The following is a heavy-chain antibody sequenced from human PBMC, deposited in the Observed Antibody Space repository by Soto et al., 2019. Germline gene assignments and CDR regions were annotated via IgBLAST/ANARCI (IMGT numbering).Heavy chain of an antibody. CDR2: ISSSSSYI. J-gene: IGHJ4*02. CDR3: ARGGLSSSWSLDS. V-gene: IGHV3-21*01. Sequence: EVQLVESGGGLVKPGGSLRLSCAASGFTFSSYSMNWVRQAPGKGLEWVSSISSSSSYIYYADSVKGRFTISRDNAKNSLYLQMNSLRAEDTAVYYCARGGLSSSWSLDSWGQGTLVTVSS. CDR1: GFTFSSYS. D-gene: IGHD6-13*01.